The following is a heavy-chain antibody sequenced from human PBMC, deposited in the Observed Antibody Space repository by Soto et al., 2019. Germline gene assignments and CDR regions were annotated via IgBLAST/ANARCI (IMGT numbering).Heavy chain of an antibody. CDR1: GFSFGASS. CDR2: INSGGRFI. D-gene: IGHD1-26*01. V-gene: IGHV3-21*02. CDR3: AKARGDMVDSGSSFDY. Sequence: EVQLVESGGGLVKPGESLRLSCAASGFSFGASSMNWVRQAPGKGLEWVSSINSGGRFIYYADSIKGRFTISRDNDKNSLQLQMNSLRAEDTAVYYCAKARGDMVDSGSSFDYWGQGALVTVSS. J-gene: IGHJ4*02.